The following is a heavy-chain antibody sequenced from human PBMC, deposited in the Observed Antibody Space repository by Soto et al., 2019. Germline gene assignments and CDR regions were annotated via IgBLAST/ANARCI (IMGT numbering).Heavy chain of an antibody. D-gene: IGHD3-3*02. CDR1: GGSFTGYY. Sequence: PSETLSLTCAFYGGSFTGYYWTWIRQTPGKGLEWIGEINYRGSSYYNPSLESRISMAVDTSKNQFSLKLRSVTAADTAVYFCVRGQPHRITIFEVVIRSYDYGMDVWGQGTTVTVSS. CDR2: INYRGSS. V-gene: IGHV4-34*01. CDR3: VRGQPHRITIFEVVIRSYDYGMDV. J-gene: IGHJ6*02.